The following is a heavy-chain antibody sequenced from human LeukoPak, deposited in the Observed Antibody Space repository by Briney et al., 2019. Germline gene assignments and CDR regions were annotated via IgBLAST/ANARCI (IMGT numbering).Heavy chain of an antibody. CDR1: GFTFSSYE. CDR3: ASLLAYCGGDCSRDFDY. V-gene: IGHV3-48*03. CDR2: ISSSGSTI. Sequence: GGSLRLSCAASGFTFSSYEMNWVRQAPGKGLEWVSYISSSGSTIYYADSVKGRFTISRDNAKNSLYLQMNSLRAEDTAVYYCASLLAYCGGDCSRDFDYWGQGTLVTVSS. D-gene: IGHD2-21*02. J-gene: IGHJ4*02.